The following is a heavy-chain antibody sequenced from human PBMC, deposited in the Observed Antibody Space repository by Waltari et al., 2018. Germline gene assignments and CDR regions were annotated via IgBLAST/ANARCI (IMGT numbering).Heavy chain of an antibody. CDR1: GYSISSGYY. CDR2: IYHSGST. D-gene: IGHD4-17*01. J-gene: IGHJ4*02. CDR3: ATETVTTDY. V-gene: IGHV4-38-2*01. Sequence: QVQLQESGPGLVKPSETLSLTCAVSGYSISSGYYWGWIRQPPGKGLEWIGSIYHSGSTYSNPSLKSRVTISVDTSKNQFSLKLSSVTAADTAVYYCATETVTTDYWGQGTLVTVSS.